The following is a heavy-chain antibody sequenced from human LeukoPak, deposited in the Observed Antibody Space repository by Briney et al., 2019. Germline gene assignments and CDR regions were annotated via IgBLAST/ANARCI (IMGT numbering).Heavy chain of an antibody. CDR3: ARGAPRNLRYFDWLYYFDY. CDR1: GGSFSGYY. V-gene: IGHV4-34*01. Sequence: SETLSLTCAVYGGSFSGYYWSWIRQPPGKGREWIGEINHSGSTNYNPSLKSRVTISVDTSKNQFSLKLSSVTAADTAVYYCARGAPRNLRYFDWLYYFDYWGQGTLVTVSS. CDR2: INHSGST. J-gene: IGHJ4*02. D-gene: IGHD3-9*01.